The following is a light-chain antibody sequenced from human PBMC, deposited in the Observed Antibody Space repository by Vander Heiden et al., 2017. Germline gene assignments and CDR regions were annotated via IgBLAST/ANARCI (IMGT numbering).Light chain of an antibody. CDR1: TGGVTTRHH. CDR2: ETT. V-gene: IGLV7-46*01. J-gene: IGLJ3*02. CDR3: LLSFSGGRGV. Sequence: AVVTQEPSLTLSPGGTVTRTCGFNTGGVTTRHHPCWFQQKPGQAPRTLISETTTKHSWTPARFSGSLRGGKAALTLSGAQPEEEADYYCLLSFSGGRGVFGGGTKLTV.